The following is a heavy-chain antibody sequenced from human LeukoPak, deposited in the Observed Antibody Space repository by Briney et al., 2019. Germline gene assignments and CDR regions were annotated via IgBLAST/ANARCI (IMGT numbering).Heavy chain of an antibody. D-gene: IGHD3-10*01. CDR1: GFSLSTSGGG. CDR3: AHGLDYYGSGSYYNWFDP. V-gene: IGHV2-5*02. CDR2: LYCGDDK. Sequence: SGPTLVKPIQTLTLTCTFSGFSLSTSGGGVAWIRQPQGKALEWLVLLYCGDDKRYSPSLKSRLTITKDTSKNQVVLTMTNMDPVDTATYYCAHGLDYYGSGSYYNWFDPWGQGTLVTVSS. J-gene: IGHJ5*02.